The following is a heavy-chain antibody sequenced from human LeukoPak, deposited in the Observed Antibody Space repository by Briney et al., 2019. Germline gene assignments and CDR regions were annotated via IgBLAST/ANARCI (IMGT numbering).Heavy chain of an antibody. CDR1: GFTFSDYY. V-gene: IGHV3-11*04. CDR3: ARGDCRSTSCYTDY. Sequence: GGSLRLSCAASGFTFSDYYMSWIRQAPGKGLEWVSYISISGNTIYYADSVKGRFTISRDNSKNTLYMEMNSLREEDTALYYCARGDCRSTSCYTDYWGPGTLVTVYS. J-gene: IGHJ4*02. CDR2: ISISGNTI. D-gene: IGHD2-2*02.